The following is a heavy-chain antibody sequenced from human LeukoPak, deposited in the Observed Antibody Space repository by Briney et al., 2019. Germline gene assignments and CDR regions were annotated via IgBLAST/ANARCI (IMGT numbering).Heavy chain of an antibody. Sequence: SETLSLTCTVSGGSISSSSYYWGWIRQPPGKGLEWIGSIYHSGSTYYNPSLKSRVTISVDTSKNQFSLKLSSVTAADTAVYYCARAATYYYGSGSIDYWGQGTLVTVSS. CDR1: GGSISSSSYY. V-gene: IGHV4-39*07. J-gene: IGHJ4*02. CDR3: ARAATYYYGSGSIDY. CDR2: IYHSGST. D-gene: IGHD3-10*01.